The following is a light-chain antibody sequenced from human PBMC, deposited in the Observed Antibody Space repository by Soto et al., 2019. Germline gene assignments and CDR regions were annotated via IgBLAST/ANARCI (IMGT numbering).Light chain of an antibody. CDR3: HQYGSSPQT. V-gene: IGKV3-20*01. J-gene: IGKJ1*01. Sequence: IVLTQYQGALSLSPGHRGSLSCRASQSVSSSYLAWYQQKAGQAPRLLIFGASSRATGIPDRFSGRGSGTAFTLTISGLEPDDFAVYYCHQYGSSPQTFGQGTEVDIK. CDR2: GAS. CDR1: QSVSSSY.